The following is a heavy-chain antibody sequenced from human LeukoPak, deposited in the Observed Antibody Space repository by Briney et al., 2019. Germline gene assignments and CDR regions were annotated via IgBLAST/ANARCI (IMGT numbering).Heavy chain of an antibody. CDR1: GYTFTSYD. V-gene: IGHV1-8*01. D-gene: IGHD6-19*01. Sequence: ASVKVSCKASGYTFTSYDINWVRQATGQGLEWMGWMNPNSGNTGYAQKFQGRVTMTRNTSISTAYMELSSLRSEDTAVYYCAKDEEGSGWDLYYYYGMDVLGQGTTVTVSS. J-gene: IGHJ6*02. CDR2: MNPNSGNT. CDR3: AKDEEGSGWDLYYYYGMDV.